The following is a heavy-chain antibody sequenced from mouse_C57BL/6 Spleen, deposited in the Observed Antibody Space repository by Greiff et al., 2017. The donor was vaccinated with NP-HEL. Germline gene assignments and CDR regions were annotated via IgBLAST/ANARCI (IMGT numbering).Heavy chain of an antibody. J-gene: IGHJ2*01. Sequence: QVQLQQPGAELVRPGSSVKLSCKASGYTFTSYWMHWVKQRPIQGLEWIGNIDPSDSETHYNQKFKDKATLTVDKSSSTAYMQLSSLTSEDSAVYYVSRGVANYYSNYFDYWGQGTTLTVSS. CDR2: IDPSDSET. CDR1: GYTFTSYW. V-gene: IGHV1-52*01. D-gene: IGHD2-5*01. CDR3: SRGVANYYSNYFDY.